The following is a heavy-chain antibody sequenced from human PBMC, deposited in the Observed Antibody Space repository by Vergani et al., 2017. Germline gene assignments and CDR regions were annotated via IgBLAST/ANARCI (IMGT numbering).Heavy chain of an antibody. CDR3: VAVTTRGAFDI. J-gene: IGHJ3*02. Sequence: VQLVESGGGLVKPGGSLRLSCAASGFTFSSYSMNWVRQAPGKGLEWVSVIYSGGSTYYADSVKGRFTISRDNSKNTLYLQMNSLRAEDTAVYYCVAVTTRGAFDIWGQGTMVTVSS. CDR2: IYSGGST. D-gene: IGHD4-17*01. V-gene: IGHV3-66*01. CDR1: GFTFSSYS.